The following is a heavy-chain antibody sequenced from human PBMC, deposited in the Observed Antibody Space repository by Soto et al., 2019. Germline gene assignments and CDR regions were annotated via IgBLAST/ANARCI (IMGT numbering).Heavy chain of an antibody. D-gene: IGHD4-17*01. Sequence: GGSLRLSCAASGFTFSSYGMHWVRQAPGKGLEWVAVISYDGSNKYYADSVKGRFTISRDNSKNTLYLQMNSLRAEDTAVYYCAKDSLHDYGDELDYWGQGTLVTVSS. J-gene: IGHJ4*02. CDR2: ISYDGSNK. CDR3: AKDSLHDYGDELDY. CDR1: GFTFSSYG. V-gene: IGHV3-30*18.